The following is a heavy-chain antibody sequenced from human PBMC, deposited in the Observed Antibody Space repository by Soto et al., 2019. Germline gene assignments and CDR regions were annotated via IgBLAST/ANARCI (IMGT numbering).Heavy chain of an antibody. D-gene: IGHD3-16*01. Sequence: QVQLQESGPGLVKPSETLSLTCTVSGGSISSYYWSWIRQPPGKRLEWIGYIYYGGSTNYNPSLKGRVTISVDTSKNQFSLTLSSVTAADSAVYYCARHPWASVDYWGQGTLVTVSS. CDR1: GGSISSYY. V-gene: IGHV4-59*01. CDR2: IYYGGST. J-gene: IGHJ4*02. CDR3: ARHPWASVDY.